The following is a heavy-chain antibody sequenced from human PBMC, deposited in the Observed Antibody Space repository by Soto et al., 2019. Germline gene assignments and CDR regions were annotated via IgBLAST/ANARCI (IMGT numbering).Heavy chain of an antibody. D-gene: IGHD2-15*01. CDR3: ARSGGSRCPRTGYGMDV. CDR1: GFTFDDYA. J-gene: IGHJ6*02. CDR2: ISWNSGSI. V-gene: IGHV3-9*01. Sequence: GGSLRLSCAASGFTFDDYAMHWVRQAPGKGLEWVSGISWNSGSIGYADSVKGRFTISRDNAKNSLYLQMNSLRAEDTALYYCARSGGSRCPRTGYGMDVWGQGTTVTVSS.